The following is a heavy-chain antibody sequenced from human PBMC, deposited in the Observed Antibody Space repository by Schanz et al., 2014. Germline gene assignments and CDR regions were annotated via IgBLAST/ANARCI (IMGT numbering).Heavy chain of an antibody. Sequence: QLHLQESGPGLAKPSETLSLICSVSGGSISTSSRYWGGIRQSPGTGLEWLGSLYYYGKTPYNPPHKRQAPIAQHTSKTQFSLTLTSVTAADTAMFYCARDMTIAPAWGQGTLVTVSS. CDR2: LYYYGKT. D-gene: IGHD6-13*01. V-gene: IGHV4-39*02. CDR3: ARDMTIAPA. J-gene: IGHJ5*02. CDR1: GGSISTSSRY.